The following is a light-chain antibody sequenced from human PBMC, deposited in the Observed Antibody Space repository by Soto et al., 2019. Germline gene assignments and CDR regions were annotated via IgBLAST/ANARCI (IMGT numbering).Light chain of an antibody. Sequence: IVLTQSPATLSFSPGEEATLSCRASQSIAIYLAWYQQKSGQSPRLLIYDTSNRAPGIPDRFSGSASGTDVTLTISSLEPEDFAVDYCQQRATWPWTFGQGTAVEIK. J-gene: IGKJ1*01. CDR2: DTS. CDR1: QSIAIY. V-gene: IGKV3-11*01. CDR3: QQRATWPWT.